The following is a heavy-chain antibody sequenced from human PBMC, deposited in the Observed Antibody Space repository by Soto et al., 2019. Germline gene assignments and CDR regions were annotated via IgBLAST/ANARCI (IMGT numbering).Heavy chain of an antibody. D-gene: IGHD6-13*01. CDR3: ARDHRRQQLVHVPDY. Sequence: QVQLVESGGGVVQPGRSLRLSCAASGFTFSSYGMHWVRQAPGKGLEWVAVIWYDGSNKYYADSVKGRFTISRDNSKNTLYLQMNSLRAEDTAVYYCARDHRRQQLVHVPDYWGQGTLVTVSS. CDR2: IWYDGSNK. V-gene: IGHV3-33*01. CDR1: GFTFSSYG. J-gene: IGHJ4*02.